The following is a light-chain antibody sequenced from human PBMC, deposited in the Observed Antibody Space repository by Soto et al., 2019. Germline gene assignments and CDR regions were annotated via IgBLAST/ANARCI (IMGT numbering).Light chain of an antibody. CDR1: QSISSW. Sequence: DIQMTQSPSTLSASVGDRVTITCRASQSISSWLAWYQQKPGKAPKLLIFDATNLEGGVPSRFSGSGSGTEFTLTISSLQPDDFATYYCQQYNSYPAFGQGTKVDI. CDR2: DAT. J-gene: IGKJ1*01. CDR3: QQYNSYPA. V-gene: IGKV1-5*01.